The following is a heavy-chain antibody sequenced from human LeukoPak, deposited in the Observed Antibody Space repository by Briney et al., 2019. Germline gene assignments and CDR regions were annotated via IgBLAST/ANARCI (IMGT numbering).Heavy chain of an antibody. Sequence: GGSLRLSCAGSGFTFSDYYMRWLRQAPGKGLEWVSYISSGGSYTNFADSVKGRFTISRDNAKNSLYLQMNSLRADDTAVYYCARNYFQGVPGVYWGQGTLVTVSS. J-gene: IGHJ4*02. CDR3: ARNYFQGVPGVY. V-gene: IGHV3-11*03. CDR2: ISSGGSYT. D-gene: IGHD3-10*01. CDR1: GFTFSDYY.